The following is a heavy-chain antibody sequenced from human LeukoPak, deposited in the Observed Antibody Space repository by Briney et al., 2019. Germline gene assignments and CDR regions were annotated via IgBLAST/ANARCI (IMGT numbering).Heavy chain of an antibody. CDR2: IKQDGSEK. CDR1: GFTFSSYW. Sequence: GGSLRLSCAASGFTFSSYWMSWVRQAPGKGLEWVANIKQDGSEKYYVDSVKGRFTISRDNAKNSLYLQMNSLRAEDTAVYYCARDKSSYDFWSGYYTNQNWFDPWGQGTLVTVSS. J-gene: IGHJ5*02. V-gene: IGHV3-7*01. D-gene: IGHD3-3*01. CDR3: ARDKSSYDFWSGYYTNQNWFDP.